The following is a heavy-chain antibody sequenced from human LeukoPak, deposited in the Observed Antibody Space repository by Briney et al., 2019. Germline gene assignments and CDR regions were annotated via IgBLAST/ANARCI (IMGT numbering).Heavy chain of an antibody. J-gene: IGHJ3*02. Sequence: ASVKVSCKASGYTFTNYYMHWVRQAPGQGLEWMGIINPSGGGTSYAQKFQGRLTMTRDTSTTTVYMELSSLRSEDTAMYYCARDLAVVTAFGQHAFDIWGQGTMVTVSS. V-gene: IGHV1-46*01. CDR1: GYTFTNYY. CDR3: ARDLAVVTAFGQHAFDI. D-gene: IGHD2-21*02. CDR2: INPSGGGT.